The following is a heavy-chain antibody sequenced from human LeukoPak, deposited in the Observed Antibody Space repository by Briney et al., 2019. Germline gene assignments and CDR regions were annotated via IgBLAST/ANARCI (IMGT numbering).Heavy chain of an antibody. CDR1: GFTFSSYW. J-gene: IGHJ4*02. CDR3: ARGDYGAPSYYFDY. Sequence: GGSLRLSCAASGFTFSSYWMSWVRQAPGKGLEWVANIKQDGSEKYYVDSVKGRFTISRDNAKNPLYPQMNSLRAEDTAVYYCARGDYGAPSYYFDYWGQGTLVTVSS. D-gene: IGHD4-17*01. V-gene: IGHV3-7*01. CDR2: IKQDGSEK.